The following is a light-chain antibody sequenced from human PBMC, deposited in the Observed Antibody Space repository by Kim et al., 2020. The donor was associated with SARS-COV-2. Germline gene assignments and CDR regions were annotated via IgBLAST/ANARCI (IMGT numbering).Light chain of an antibody. CDR3: QQYGNSPHT. CDR2: GAS. Sequence: SPGDRATLSARASQSVSSSYLAWYQQKPGQAPRLLIYGASSRATGVPDRFSGSGSGTDFTLTITRLEPEDFAVYYCQQYGNSPHTFGQGTKVDIK. V-gene: IGKV3-20*01. J-gene: IGKJ1*01. CDR1: QSVSSSY.